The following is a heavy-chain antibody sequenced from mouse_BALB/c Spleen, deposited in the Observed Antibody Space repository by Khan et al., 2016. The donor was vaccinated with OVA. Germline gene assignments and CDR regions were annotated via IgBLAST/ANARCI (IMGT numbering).Heavy chain of an antibody. CDR1: GYTFTSNT. CDR2: INPSSGYT. Sequence: QVQLKQSGAEPARPGASVKMSCKASGYTFTSNTMHWVKQRPGQGLEWIGYINPSSGYTNYNQKFNDKATLTADKSSSKAYMQLSSLTSEDSAVYYCARRTTAYAMDYWGQGTSVTVSS. D-gene: IGHD1-2*01. CDR3: ARRTTAYAMDY. V-gene: IGHV1-4*01. J-gene: IGHJ4*01.